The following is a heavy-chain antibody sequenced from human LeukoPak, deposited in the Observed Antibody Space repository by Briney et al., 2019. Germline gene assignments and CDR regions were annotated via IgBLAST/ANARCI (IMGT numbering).Heavy chain of an antibody. Sequence: ASVKVSCKASGYTFTSYGIAWLRQAPGQGLEWLGWIRTYNGDTEYAEKFQGRVTMSTDTPTTMAYMEPTSLRSDDTAVYYCARTLTTESYYFDYWGQGTLVTVSS. D-gene: IGHD4-11*01. CDR1: GYTFTSYG. V-gene: IGHV1-18*01. CDR3: ARTLTTESYYFDY. CDR2: IRTYNGDT. J-gene: IGHJ4*02.